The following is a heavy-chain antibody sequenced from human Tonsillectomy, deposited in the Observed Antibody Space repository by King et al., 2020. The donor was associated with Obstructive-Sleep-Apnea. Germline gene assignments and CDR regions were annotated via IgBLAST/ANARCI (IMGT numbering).Heavy chain of an antibody. D-gene: IGHD3-16*01. CDR2: ISAYNGNT. Sequence: QLVQSAAEVKKPGASVRVSCKASGYTFRNYGITWVRQAPGRGLEWMGWISAYNGNTYHVQKFQGRVNMTTETSTSTAYMELRSLRSDDTAVYYCARVWSRKYDPWGQGTLVTASS. V-gene: IGHV1-18*04. CDR1: GYTFRNYG. CDR3: ARVWSRKYDP. J-gene: IGHJ5*02.